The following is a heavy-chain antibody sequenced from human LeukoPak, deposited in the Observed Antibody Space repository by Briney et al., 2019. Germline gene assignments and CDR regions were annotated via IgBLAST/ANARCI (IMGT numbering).Heavy chain of an antibody. V-gene: IGHV3-7*01. J-gene: IGHJ2*01. CDR3: ARVERGYDFWISGWYFDL. CDR2: IKQDGSEK. CDR1: GFTFSSYW. D-gene: IGHD3-3*01. Sequence: GGSLRLSCAASGFTFSSYWMSWVRQAPGKGLEWVANIKQDGSEKYYVDSVKGRFTISRDNAKNSLYLQMNSLRAEDTAVYYCARVERGYDFWISGWYFDLWGRGTLVTVSS.